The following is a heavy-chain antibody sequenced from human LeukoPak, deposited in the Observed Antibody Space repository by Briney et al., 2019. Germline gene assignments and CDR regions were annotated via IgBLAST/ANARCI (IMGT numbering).Heavy chain of an antibody. Sequence: GGSLRLSCAASGFTFSSYWMSWVRQAPGKGLEWVSVIYSGGSTYYADSVKGRFTISRDNSKNTLYLQMNSPRAEDTAVYYCARGGPAAGRFDYWGQGTLVTVSS. V-gene: IGHV3-66*01. CDR2: IYSGGST. D-gene: IGHD6-13*01. CDR3: ARGGPAAGRFDY. J-gene: IGHJ4*02. CDR1: GFTFSSYW.